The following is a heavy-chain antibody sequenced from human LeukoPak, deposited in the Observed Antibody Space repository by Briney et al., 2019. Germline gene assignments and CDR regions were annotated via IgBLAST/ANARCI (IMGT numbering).Heavy chain of an antibody. D-gene: IGHD6-19*01. CDR1: GFTFSNYA. CDR3: AKGEGGDSGWYGDY. J-gene: IGHJ4*02. CDR2: TSYDGSDK. V-gene: IGHV3-30*18. Sequence: GGSLRLSCAASGFTFSNYAMHWVRQAPGKGLEWVAVTSYDGSDKYYADSVKGRFTISRDNSKNTLFLQMNSLRAEDTAMCYCAKGEGGDSGWYGDYWGQGTLVTVSS.